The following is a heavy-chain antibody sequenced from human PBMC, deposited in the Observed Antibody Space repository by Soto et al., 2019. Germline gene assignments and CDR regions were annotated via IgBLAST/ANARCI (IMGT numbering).Heavy chain of an antibody. CDR2: FDPEDGET. J-gene: IGHJ4*02. D-gene: IGHD6-6*01. Sequence: ASVKVSCKVSGYTLTELSMHWVRQAPGKGLEWMGGFDPEDGETIYAQKFQGRVTMTEDTSTDTAYMELSSLRSEDTAVYYCATDFRSKAPRPFAYGGQGTLVTVPS. CDR3: ATDFRSKAPRPFAY. V-gene: IGHV1-24*01. CDR1: GYTLTELS.